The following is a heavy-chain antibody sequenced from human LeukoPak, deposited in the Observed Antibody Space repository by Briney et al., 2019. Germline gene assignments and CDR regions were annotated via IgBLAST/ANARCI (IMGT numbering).Heavy chain of an antibody. Sequence: ASVKVSCKPSGYSFNSHHVHWVRQAPGQGLEWMGRIDPNSGGTNYAQKFQARVTMTRDTSISTAYMELSRLRSDDTALYYCARAAYYYDGSGYYLGDWGQGTLVTVSS. CDR3: ARAAYYYDGSGYYLGD. J-gene: IGHJ4*02. D-gene: IGHD3-22*01. CDR1: GYSFNSHH. CDR2: IDPNSGGT. V-gene: IGHV1-2*06.